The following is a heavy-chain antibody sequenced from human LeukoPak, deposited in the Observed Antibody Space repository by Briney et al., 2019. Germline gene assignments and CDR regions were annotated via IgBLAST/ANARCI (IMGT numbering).Heavy chain of an antibody. D-gene: IGHD6-19*01. V-gene: IGHV1-69*02. J-gene: IGHJ4*02. CDR1: GGTFSSYT. CDR2: IIPILGIA. CDR3: ASRSGCDNQFDY. Sequence: SVKVSCKASGGTFSSYTISWVRQAPGQGLEWMGRIIPILGIANYAQKFQGRVTITADKSTSTAYMELSSLRSEDTAVYYCASRSGCDNQFDYWGQGTLVTVSS.